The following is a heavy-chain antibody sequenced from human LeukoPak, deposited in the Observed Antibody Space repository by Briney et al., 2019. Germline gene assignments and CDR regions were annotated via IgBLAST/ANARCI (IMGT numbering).Heavy chain of an antibody. CDR2: IIPIFGTA. Sequence: SVKVSCKASGGTFSSYAISWVRQAPGQGLEWMGGIIPIFGTANYAQKFQGRVTITADESTSTAYMELSSLRSEDTAVYYCASLVGPNWGNYYFDYWGQGTLVTVSS. CDR1: GGTFSSYA. D-gene: IGHD7-27*01. V-gene: IGHV1-69*13. J-gene: IGHJ4*02. CDR3: ASLVGPNWGNYYFDY.